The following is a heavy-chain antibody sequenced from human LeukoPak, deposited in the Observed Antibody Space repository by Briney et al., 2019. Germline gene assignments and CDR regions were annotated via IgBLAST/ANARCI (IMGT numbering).Heavy chain of an antibody. Sequence: SETLSPTCTVSGGSISSYSWRGMRQPAGKGLEWIGRIYPRERPNYNPSLKSRVIMSVDKSKNQFSLKLRSVTAADTAVYYCAREWHHVFDYWGQGNLVTVSS. CDR1: GGSISSYS. D-gene: IGHD5-12*01. CDR2: IYPRERP. CDR3: AREWHHVFDY. J-gene: IGHJ4*02. V-gene: IGHV4-4*07.